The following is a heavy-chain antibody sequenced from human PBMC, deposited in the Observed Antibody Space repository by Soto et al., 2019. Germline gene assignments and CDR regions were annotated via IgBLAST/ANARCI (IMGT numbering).Heavy chain of an antibody. J-gene: IGHJ5*02. CDR3: ARTRPYDFWSGYYFDWFDP. V-gene: IGHV5-51*01. Sequence: PGESLKISCKGSGYSFTSYWIGWVRQMPGKGLEWMGIIYPGDSDTRYSPSFQGQVTISADKSISTAYLQWSSLKASDTAMYYCARTRPYDFWSGYYFDWFDPCGQGNLLTV. CDR2: IYPGDSDT. CDR1: GYSFTSYW. D-gene: IGHD3-3*01.